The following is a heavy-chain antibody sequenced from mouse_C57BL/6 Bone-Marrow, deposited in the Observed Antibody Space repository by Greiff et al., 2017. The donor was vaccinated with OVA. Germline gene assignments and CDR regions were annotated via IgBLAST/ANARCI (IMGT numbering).Heavy chain of an antibody. V-gene: IGHV5-4*01. J-gene: IGHJ1*03. D-gene: IGHD2-5*01. Sequence: EVKLMESGGGLVKPGGSLKLSCAASGFTFSSYAMSWVRQTPDKRLEWVATISDGGSYTYYPDNVKGRFTISRDNAKNNLYLQMSHLKSENTAMYYCAREQGPTIVTTNFDVWGTGTTVTVSS. CDR1: GFTFSSYA. CDR3: AREQGPTIVTTNFDV. CDR2: ISDGGSYT.